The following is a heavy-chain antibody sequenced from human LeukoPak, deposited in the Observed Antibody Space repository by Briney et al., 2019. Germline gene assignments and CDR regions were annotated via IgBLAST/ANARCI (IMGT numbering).Heavy chain of an antibody. CDR2: ISSSGSTI. Sequence: GGSLRLSCAASGFTFSSYEMNWVRQAPGKGLEWVSYISSSGSTIYYADSVKGRFTISRDNAKNSLYLQMNSLRAEDTAVYYCAKDRWQQRRDAFDIWGQGTMVTVSS. V-gene: IGHV3-48*03. D-gene: IGHD6-13*01. J-gene: IGHJ3*02. CDR3: AKDRWQQRRDAFDI. CDR1: GFTFSSYE.